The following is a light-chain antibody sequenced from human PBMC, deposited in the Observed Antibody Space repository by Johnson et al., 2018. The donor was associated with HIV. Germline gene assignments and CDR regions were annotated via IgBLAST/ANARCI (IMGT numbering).Light chain of an antibody. CDR1: SSNIGNNY. CDR3: GTWGSSLSAGPFV. J-gene: IGLJ1*01. Sequence: QSVLTQPPSVSAAPGQKVTISCSGSSSNIGNNYVSWYQQLPGTAPRIVTYDNNKRPSGIPDRFSGSKSGTSATLGITGLQTGAEADYYCGTWGSSLSAGPFVFGTGTKVTVL. CDR2: DNN. V-gene: IGLV1-51*01.